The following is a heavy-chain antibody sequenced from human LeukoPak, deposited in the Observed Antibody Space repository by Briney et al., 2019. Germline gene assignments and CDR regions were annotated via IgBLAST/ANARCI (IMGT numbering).Heavy chain of an antibody. V-gene: IGHV4-4*01. J-gene: IGHJ4*02. D-gene: IGHD5-24*01. CDR1: GGSISNTNW. Sequence: SCTLSLTCGVSGGSISNTNWWSWVRQPPGQGLEWIGEISLTGLTHYNPSLESRVTVSLDKSKNQLPLLLTAVTAADTAVYCCSREDGAFSPFGYWGQGTLVTVLS. CDR2: ISLTGLT. CDR3: SREDGAFSPFGY.